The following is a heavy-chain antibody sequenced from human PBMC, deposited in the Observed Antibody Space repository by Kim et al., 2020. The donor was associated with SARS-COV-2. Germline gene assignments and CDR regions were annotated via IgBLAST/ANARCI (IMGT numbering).Heavy chain of an antibody. Sequence: SETLSLTCTVSGGSISSYYWCWIRQRPGKGLERIWYIYYSWSTNYNPSLKSRVTISVDTSKNQFSLKLSSVTAADTAVYYCARGRSITIFGVVTAHSYMDVWGKGTTVTVSS. V-gene: IGHV4-59*01. D-gene: IGHD3-3*01. CDR2: IYYSWST. CDR3: ARGRSITIFGVVTAHSYMDV. J-gene: IGHJ6*03. CDR1: GGSISSYY.